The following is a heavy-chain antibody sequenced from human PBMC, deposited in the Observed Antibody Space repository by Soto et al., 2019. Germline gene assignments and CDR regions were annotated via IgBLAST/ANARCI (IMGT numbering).Heavy chain of an antibody. CDR1: GFTFSSYG. CDR2: ISYDGSNK. D-gene: IGHD6-6*01. V-gene: IGHV3-30*18. J-gene: IGHJ5*02. CDR3: AKLGAARPNWFDP. Sequence: GGSLRLSCAASGFTFSSYGMHWVRQAPGKGLEWVAVISYDGSNKYYADSVKGRFTISRDNSKNTLYLQMNSLRAEDTAVYYCAKLGAARPNWFDPWGQGTLVTVSS.